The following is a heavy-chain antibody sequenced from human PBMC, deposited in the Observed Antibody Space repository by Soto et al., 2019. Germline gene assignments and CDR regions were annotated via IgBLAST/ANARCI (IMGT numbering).Heavy chain of an antibody. V-gene: IGHV1-69*02. CDR3: ATLGYCSSTSCYCCVGY. CDR2: IIPILGIA. D-gene: IGHD2-2*01. J-gene: IGHJ4*02. Sequence: QVQLVQSGAEVKKPGSSVKVSCKASGGTFSSYTISWVRQAPGQGLEWMGRIIPILGIANYAQKFQGRVTITADKSTSTAYMELSSLRSEDTAVYYCATLGYCSSTSCYCCVGYWGQGTLVTVSS. CDR1: GGTFSSYT.